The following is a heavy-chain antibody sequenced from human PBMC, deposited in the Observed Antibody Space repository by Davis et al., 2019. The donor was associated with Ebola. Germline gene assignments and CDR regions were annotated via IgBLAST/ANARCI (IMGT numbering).Heavy chain of an antibody. J-gene: IGHJ4*02. D-gene: IGHD3-16*01. CDR1: GHTFSGYY. Sequence: ASVKVSCKASGHTFSGYYLHWVRQAPGQGLEWMGWINPNSGTTTYSQKFQGRVTMTRDTSIATAYMEVSSLTSDDTAVYYCARVWGMFAHADWWGQGTLVTVSS. V-gene: IGHV1-2*02. CDR2: INPNSGTT. CDR3: ARVWGMFAHADW.